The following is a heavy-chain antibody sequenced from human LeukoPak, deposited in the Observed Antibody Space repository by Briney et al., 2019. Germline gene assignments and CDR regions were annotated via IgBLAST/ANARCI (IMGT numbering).Heavy chain of an antibody. CDR2: IYYSGST. D-gene: IGHD6-13*01. CDR3: ARHAYSSSWYLRY. Sequence: SETLSLTCTVSGGSIGSSTYYWVWIRQPPGKGLEWIATIYYSGSTYYNPSLKSRVTISVDTSKNQFSLKLSSVTAADTAVYYCARHAYSSSWYLRYWGQGTLVTVSS. V-gene: IGHV4-39*01. J-gene: IGHJ4*02. CDR1: GGSIGSSTYY.